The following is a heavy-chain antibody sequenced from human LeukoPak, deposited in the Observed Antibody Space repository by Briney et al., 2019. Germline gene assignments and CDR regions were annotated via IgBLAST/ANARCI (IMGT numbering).Heavy chain of an antibody. J-gene: IGHJ4*02. CDR2: IHPGDSDI. V-gene: IGHV5-51*01. Sequence: GESLKISCQGSGYTFTTYWIGWVRQMPGKGLAWMGIIHPGDSDIRYSPSFKGQVTISADKSISTAYLQWSNLKASDTAMYYCARQITISHFDYWGQGTLVTVSS. D-gene: IGHD3-3*01. CDR3: ARQITISHFDY. CDR1: GYTFTTYW.